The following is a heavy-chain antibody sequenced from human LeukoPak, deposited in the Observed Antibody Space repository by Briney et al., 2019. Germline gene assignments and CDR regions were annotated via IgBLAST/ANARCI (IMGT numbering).Heavy chain of an antibody. Sequence: PGGSLRLSCEASGFTFGSHAMYWVRQAPGKGLEGVAGIFGSGGSPHYADPVKGRFTISRDNSRNTVYLQINSLRAGDTAVYYCGKTTVGYSSGQKPAWPVDYWGQGTLVTVSS. CDR1: GFTFGSHA. CDR3: GKTTVGYSSGQKPAWPVDY. J-gene: IGHJ4*02. D-gene: IGHD5-18*01. CDR2: IFGSGGSP. V-gene: IGHV3-23*01.